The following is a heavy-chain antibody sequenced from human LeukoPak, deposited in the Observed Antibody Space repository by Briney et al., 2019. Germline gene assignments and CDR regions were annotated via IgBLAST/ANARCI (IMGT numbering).Heavy chain of an antibody. V-gene: IGHV3-23*01. CDR3: AKAPGGEWVLRYFDWLFPFDY. CDR2: ISGSGGST. Sequence: PGGSLRLSCAASGFTFSSYAMSWVRQAPGKGLEWVSAISGSGGSTYYADSVKGRFTISRDNSKNTLYLQMNSLRAEDTAVYYCAKAPGGEWVLRYFDWLFPFDYWGQGTLVTVSS. D-gene: IGHD3-9*01. J-gene: IGHJ4*02. CDR1: GFTFSSYA.